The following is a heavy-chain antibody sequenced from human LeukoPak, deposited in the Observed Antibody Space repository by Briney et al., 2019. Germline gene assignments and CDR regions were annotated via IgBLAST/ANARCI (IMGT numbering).Heavy chain of an antibody. Sequence: GGSLRLSCAASGFTFSSYAMHWVRQAPGKGLEWVAVISYDGSNKYYADSVKGRFTISRDNSKNTLYLQMNSLRAEDTAVYYCAREGLGLVVIDYWGQGTLVTVS. CDR1: GFTFSSYA. CDR3: AREGLGLVVIDY. V-gene: IGHV3-30-3*01. J-gene: IGHJ4*02. CDR2: ISYDGSNK. D-gene: IGHD3-22*01.